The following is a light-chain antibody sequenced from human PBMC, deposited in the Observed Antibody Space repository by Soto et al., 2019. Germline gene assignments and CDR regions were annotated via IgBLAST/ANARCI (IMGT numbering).Light chain of an antibody. CDR3: QLYSGSPYT. J-gene: IGKJ1*01. Sequence: EIVLTQSPGTLSLSPGERATLSCRASQSINNKYLAWYQQEPGQTPRLLIHGVSIRATGIPDRFSGSGSVTDFTSTISRLEPEDFAVYYCQLYSGSPYTFCQGTKVES. CDR1: QSINNKY. CDR2: GVS. V-gene: IGKV3-20*01.